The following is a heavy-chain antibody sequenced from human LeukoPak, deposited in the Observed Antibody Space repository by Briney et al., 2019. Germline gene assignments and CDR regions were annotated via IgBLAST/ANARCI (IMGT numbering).Heavy chain of an antibody. V-gene: IGHV4-34*01. CDR2: INHSAST. J-gene: IGHJ6*03. Sequence: SETLSLTCAAYGGSFSGYYWNWIRQSPGKGLEWIGEINHSASTNYNPSLKSRVTISVDTSKSQFSLRLSSVTAADTAVYYCARGKLKMYSSSPAYMDVWGKGTTVTVSS. CDR1: GGSFSGYY. CDR3: ARGKLKMYSSSPAYMDV. D-gene: IGHD6-6*01.